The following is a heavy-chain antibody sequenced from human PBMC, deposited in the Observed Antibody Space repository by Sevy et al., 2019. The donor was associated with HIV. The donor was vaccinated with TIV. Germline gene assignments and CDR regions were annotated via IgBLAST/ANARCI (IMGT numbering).Heavy chain of an antibody. V-gene: IGHV4-34*01. CDR2: VNHSGST. CDR1: GGSFSGYS. J-gene: IGHJ2*01. Sequence: SETLSITCAVSGGSFSGYSWDWIRQPPGKGLEWIGEVNHSGSTNYNPSLKSRVTISVDTSKNQFSLKLNFVTAADTAVYYCARSGDGVVPSPIIGLGPWTKYWYFDLWGRGTLVTVSS. CDR3: ARSGDGVVPSPIIGLGPWTKYWYFDL. D-gene: IGHD3-3*01.